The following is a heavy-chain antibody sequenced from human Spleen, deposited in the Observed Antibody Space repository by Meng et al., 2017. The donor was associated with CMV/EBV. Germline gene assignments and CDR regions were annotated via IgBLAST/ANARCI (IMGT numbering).Heavy chain of an antibody. V-gene: IGHV4-38-2*02. J-gene: IGHJ4*02. D-gene: IGHD1-26*01. CDR2: IYHSGST. Sequence: SETLSLTCTVFGYSITSGYSWGCIRQPPGKGLQWIGSIYHSGSTYYNPSLKGRVTISVDTSKNQFSLKLSSVTAADTAVYYCAREMVSGSGSNYVLGTRTGLDYWGQGTLVIVSS. CDR1: GYSITSGYS. CDR3: AREMVSGSGSNYVLGTRTGLDY.